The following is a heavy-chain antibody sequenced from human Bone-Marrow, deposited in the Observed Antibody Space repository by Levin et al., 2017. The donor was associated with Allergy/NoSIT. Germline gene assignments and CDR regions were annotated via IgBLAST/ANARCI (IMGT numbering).Heavy chain of an antibody. CDR3: ARDFPPLYSSGWIDAFDI. CDR2: ISSSGSTI. V-gene: IGHV3-11*01. Sequence: TGGSLRLSCAASGFTFSDYYMSWIRQAPGKGLEWVSYISSSGSTIYYADSVKGRFTISRDNAKNSLYLQMNSLRAEDTAVYYCARDFPPLYSSGWIDAFDIWGQGTMVTVSS. CDR1: GFTFSDYY. J-gene: IGHJ3*02. D-gene: IGHD6-19*01.